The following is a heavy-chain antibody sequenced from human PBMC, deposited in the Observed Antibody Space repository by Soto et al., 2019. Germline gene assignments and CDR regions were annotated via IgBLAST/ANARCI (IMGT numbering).Heavy chain of an antibody. Sequence: ASVKVSCKASGYTFTSYDINWVRQATGQGLEWMGWMNPNSGNTGYAQKFQGRVTMTRNTSISTAYMELSSLRSEDTALYYRLSITGGYRSSPSCSSVFDIWGQGTMVTVS. CDR3: LSITGGYRSSPSCSSVFDI. CDR2: MNPNSGNT. CDR1: GYTFTSYD. J-gene: IGHJ3*02. V-gene: IGHV1-8*01. D-gene: IGHD2-2*01.